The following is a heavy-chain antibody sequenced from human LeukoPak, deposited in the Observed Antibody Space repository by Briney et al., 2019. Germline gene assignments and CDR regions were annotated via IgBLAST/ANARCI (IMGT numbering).Heavy chain of an antibody. J-gene: IGHJ6*03. Sequence: SETLSLTCTVSGGSISSSSYYWGWTRQPPGKGVEWIESIYYSGSTYYNPSLKSRFTISVDTSKNQFSLKLSSVTAADTAVYYCARVVPAAILLYYYMDVWGKGTTVIVSS. D-gene: IGHD2-2*01. V-gene: IGHV4-39*07. CDR3: ARVVPAAILLYYYMDV. CDR2: IYYSGST. CDR1: GGSISSSSYY.